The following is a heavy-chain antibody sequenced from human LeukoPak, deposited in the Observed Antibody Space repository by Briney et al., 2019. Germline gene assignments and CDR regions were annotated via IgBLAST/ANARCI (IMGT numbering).Heavy chain of an antibody. CDR2: INHSGST. Sequence: SETLSLTCAVYGGSFSGYYWSWIRQPPGKGLEWIGEINHSGSTNYNPSLKSRVTISVDTSKNQFYLKLSSVTAADTAVYYCASHSSPGGSFDYWGQGTLVTVSS. CDR3: ASHSSPGGSFDY. V-gene: IGHV4-34*01. CDR1: GGSFSGYY. D-gene: IGHD1-14*01. J-gene: IGHJ4*02.